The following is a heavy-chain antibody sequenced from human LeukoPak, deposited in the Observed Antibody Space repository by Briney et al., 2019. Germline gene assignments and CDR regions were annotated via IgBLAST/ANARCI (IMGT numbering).Heavy chain of an antibody. CDR2: IKEDGSEK. J-gene: IGHJ4*02. CDR3: ARDQYYSSSD. D-gene: IGHD6-19*01. Sequence: PGGSLRLSCAASGFTFSSYGMHWVRQAPGKGLEWVANIKEDGSEKYYVDAVKGRFTISRDNAKKSLFLQMNSLRAEDTAVYYCARDQYYSSSDWGQGTLVTVSS. CDR1: GFTFSSYG. V-gene: IGHV3-7*03.